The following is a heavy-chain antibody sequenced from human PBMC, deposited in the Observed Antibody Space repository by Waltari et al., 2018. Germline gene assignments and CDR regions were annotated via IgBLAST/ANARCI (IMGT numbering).Heavy chain of an antibody. D-gene: IGHD6-19*01. J-gene: IGHJ4*02. V-gene: IGHV4-59*01. Sequence: QVQLQESGPGLVKPSETLSLTCTVSGGSLRSYYWSWIRQPPGKGLEWIGYIYYSGSTNYNPSLKSRVTISVDTSKNQFSLKLSSVTAADTAVYYCARFSVAGTVYWGQGTLVTVSS. CDR3: ARFSVAGTVY. CDR2: IYYSGST. CDR1: GGSLRSYY.